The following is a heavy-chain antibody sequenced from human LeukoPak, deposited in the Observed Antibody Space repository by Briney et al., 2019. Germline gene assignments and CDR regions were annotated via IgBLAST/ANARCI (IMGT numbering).Heavy chain of an antibody. CDR3: ARARDSSGYYEY. CDR2: ISYDGSNK. D-gene: IGHD3-22*01. CDR1: GFTFSSYA. V-gene: IGHV3-30-3*01. Sequence: GRSLRLSCAASGFTFSSYAMHWVRQAPGKGLEWVAVISYDGSNKYYADSVKGRFTISRDNSKNTLYLQMNSLRAEDTAVYYCARARDSSGYYEYWGQGTLVTVSS. J-gene: IGHJ4*02.